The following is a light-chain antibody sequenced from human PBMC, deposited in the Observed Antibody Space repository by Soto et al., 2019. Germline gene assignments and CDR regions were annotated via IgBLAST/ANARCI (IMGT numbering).Light chain of an antibody. V-gene: IGLV2-14*01. CDR1: GSDVGGYNY. CDR2: EVS. Sequence: QSALTQPASVSGSPGQSSTISFTGTGSDVGGYNYVSWYQQHPGKAPKLMIYEVSNRPSGVSNRFSGSKSGNTASLTISGLQAEDEADYYCSSYTSSSPYVFGTGTKVTVL. J-gene: IGLJ1*01. CDR3: SSYTSSSPYV.